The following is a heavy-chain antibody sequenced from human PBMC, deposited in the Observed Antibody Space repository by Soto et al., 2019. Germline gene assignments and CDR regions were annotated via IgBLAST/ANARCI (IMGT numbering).Heavy chain of an antibody. CDR1: GFTFGGHT. D-gene: IGHD3-3*01. Sequence: EVHLLESGGGLAQPGASLRLSCEASGFTFGGHTMSWVRRAPGQGLEWVSAIGGSGTATFYADSVRGRFIITRDNSKNTLYLQMNSLRAEDTAAYYCARDNGGVVATDSPLDYWGQGTLVTVSS. CDR2: IGGSGTAT. J-gene: IGHJ4*02. CDR3: ARDNGGVVATDSPLDY. V-gene: IGHV3-23*01.